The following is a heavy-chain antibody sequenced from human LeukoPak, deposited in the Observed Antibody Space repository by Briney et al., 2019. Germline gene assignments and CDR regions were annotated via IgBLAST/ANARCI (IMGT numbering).Heavy chain of an antibody. Sequence: GGSLRLSCAASGFRFSSYAMSWVRQAPGKGLEWVSAISGSGASTYYADSVKGRFTISRDNSKNTLYLQMNSLRAEDTAVYYCAAQWLVLGAFDIWGQGTMVTVSS. CDR1: GFRFSSYA. D-gene: IGHD6-19*01. CDR2: ISGSGAST. CDR3: AAQWLVLGAFDI. J-gene: IGHJ3*02. V-gene: IGHV3-23*01.